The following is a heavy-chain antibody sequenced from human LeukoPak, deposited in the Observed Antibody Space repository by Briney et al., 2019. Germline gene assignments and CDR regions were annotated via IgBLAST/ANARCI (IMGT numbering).Heavy chain of an antibody. D-gene: IGHD2/OR15-2a*01. J-gene: IGHJ6*02. CDR1: GGSFGDFY. V-gene: IGHV4-34*01. Sequence: SETLSLTCAVSGGSFGDFYWSWIRQPPGKGLEWIGEINHSGYTNYYPSLKSRVTISVDTSKNHFSLRLSSVTAADTAVYYCARNDYFGINNGMDVWGQGTTVTVSS. CDR2: INHSGYT. CDR3: ARNDYFGINNGMDV.